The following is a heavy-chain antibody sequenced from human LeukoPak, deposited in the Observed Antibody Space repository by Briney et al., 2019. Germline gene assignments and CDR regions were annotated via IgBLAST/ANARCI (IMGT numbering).Heavy chain of an antibody. D-gene: IGHD1-26*01. CDR2: ITGNGAST. V-gene: IGHV3-23*01. CDR3: AGSGSHVY. J-gene: IGHJ4*02. CDR1: GFTFRSHD. Sequence: GGSLRLSCAASGFTFRSHDINWVRQAPGKGLEWVSSITGNGASTNFADSVKGRFTISRDNSKNTAYLQMNSLRAEDTAVYYCAGSGSHVYWGQGTLVTVSS.